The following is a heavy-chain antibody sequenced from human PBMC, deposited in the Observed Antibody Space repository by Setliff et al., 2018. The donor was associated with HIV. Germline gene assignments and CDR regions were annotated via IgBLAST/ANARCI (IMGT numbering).Heavy chain of an antibody. Sequence: GGSLRLSCAASGFTFSSYVMHWVRQALGKGLEWVALTWYDGRTTYYADSVKGRFTISRDNSKSTLNLQMNTLRPEDTAMYYCAKVGREYNGYDLTFDSWGQGTLVTVS. CDR3: AKVGREYNGYDLTFDS. CDR2: TWYDGRTT. CDR1: GFTFSSYV. D-gene: IGHD5-12*01. J-gene: IGHJ4*02. V-gene: IGHV3-30*02.